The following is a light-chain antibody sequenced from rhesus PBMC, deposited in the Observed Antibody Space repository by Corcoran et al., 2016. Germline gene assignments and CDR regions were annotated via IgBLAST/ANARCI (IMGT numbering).Light chain of an antibody. CDR1: QGITND. CDR3: QHYYSIPPT. J-gene: IGKJ1*01. CDR2: EAS. Sequence: DIQMTQSPSSLSASVGDRVTITCRASQGITNDLAWYQQKPGETPKLLIYEASRLQSGIPSRFRGSGSGSDFTLTISSLHSEDFATYYCQHYYSIPPTFGQGTKVEIK. V-gene: IGKV1-25*01.